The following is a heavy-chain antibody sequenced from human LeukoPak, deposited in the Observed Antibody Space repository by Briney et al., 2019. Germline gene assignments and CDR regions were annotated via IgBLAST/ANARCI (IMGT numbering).Heavy chain of an antibody. D-gene: IGHD5-18*01. CDR3: ARDRRRDTATIFRYYYYYYGMDV. CDR1: GGTFSSYA. J-gene: IGHJ6*02. V-gene: IGHV1-69*13. CDR2: IIPIFGTA. Sequence: SVKVSCKASGGTFSSYAISWVRQAPGQGLEWMGGIIPIFGTANYAQKFQGRVTITADESTSTAYMELSSLRSDDTAVYYCARDRRRDTATIFRYYYYYYGMDVWGQGTTVTVSS.